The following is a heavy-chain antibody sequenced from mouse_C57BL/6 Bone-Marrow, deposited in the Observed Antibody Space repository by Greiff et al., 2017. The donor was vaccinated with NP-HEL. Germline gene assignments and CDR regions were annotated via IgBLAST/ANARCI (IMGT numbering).Heavy chain of an antibody. V-gene: IGHV1-82*01. CDR2: IYPGDGDT. CDR1: GYAFSSSW. CDR3: ARLYYGSSPYYFDY. Sequence: VQVVESGPELVKPGASVKISCKASGYAFSSSWMNWVKQRPGKGLEWIGRIYPGDGDTNYNGKFKGKATLTADKSSSTAYMQLSSLTSEDSAVYFCARLYYGSSPYYFDYWGKGTTLTVSS. J-gene: IGHJ2*01. D-gene: IGHD1-1*01.